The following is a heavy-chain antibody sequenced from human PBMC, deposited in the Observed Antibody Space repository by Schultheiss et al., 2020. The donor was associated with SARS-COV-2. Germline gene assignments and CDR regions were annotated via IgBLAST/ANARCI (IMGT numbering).Heavy chain of an antibody. D-gene: IGHD3-10*01. V-gene: IGHV3-7*01. CDR2: IKQDGSEK. J-gene: IGHJ6*02. CDR1: GFTFSSYW. CDR3: ARDSGDGPPQLYYYYYCMDV. Sequence: GGSLRLSCAASGFTFSSYWMSWVRQAPGKGLEWVANIKQDGSEKYYVDSVEGRFSVSRDNAKNILYLQMTSLRVEDTAVYYCARDSGDGPPQLYYYYYCMDVWGQGTTVTVSS.